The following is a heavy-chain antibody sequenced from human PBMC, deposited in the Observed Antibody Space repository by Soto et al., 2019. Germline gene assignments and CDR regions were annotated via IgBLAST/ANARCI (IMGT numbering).Heavy chain of an antibody. CDR1: GFTFSNYW. CDR3: ARDTSPPYYYGSGGFDP. Sequence: GGSLRLSCAASGFTFSNYWMHWVRQAPGKGLVWVSRIKSDGSGTSYADSVKGRFTISRDNAKNTLYLQMNSLRAEDTAVYYCARDTSPPYYYGSGGFDPWGQGTLVTVSS. CDR2: IKSDGSGT. V-gene: IGHV3-74*01. D-gene: IGHD3-10*01. J-gene: IGHJ5*02.